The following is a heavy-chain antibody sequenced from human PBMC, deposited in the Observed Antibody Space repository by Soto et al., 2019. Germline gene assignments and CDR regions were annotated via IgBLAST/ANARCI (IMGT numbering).Heavy chain of an antibody. CDR1: GGTFSSYA. V-gene: IGHV1-69*13. CDR3: ARDEIVVVPAAREKGYYYGMDV. D-gene: IGHD2-2*01. J-gene: IGHJ6*02. CDR2: IIPIFGTA. Sequence: SVKVSCKASGGTFSSYAISWVRQAPGQGLEWMGGIIPIFGTANYAQKFQGRGTITADESTSTAYMELSSLRSEDTAVYYCARDEIVVVPAAREKGYYYGMDVWGQGTTVTVSS.